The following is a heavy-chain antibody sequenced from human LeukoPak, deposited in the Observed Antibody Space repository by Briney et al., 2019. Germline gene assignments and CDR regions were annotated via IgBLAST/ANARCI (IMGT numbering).Heavy chain of an antibody. J-gene: IGHJ6*03. CDR1: GFTFSSYW. CDR3: ARGLESCSSTSRCPRRDYYYYMDV. D-gene: IGHD2-2*01. Sequence: GGSLRLSCAASGFTFSSYWMHWVRQAPGKGLVWVSRINSDGSSTSYADSVKGRFTISRDNSKNTLYLQMNSLRAEDTAVYYCARGLESCSSTSRCPRRDYYYYMDVWGKGTTVTVSS. CDR2: INSDGSST. V-gene: IGHV3-74*01.